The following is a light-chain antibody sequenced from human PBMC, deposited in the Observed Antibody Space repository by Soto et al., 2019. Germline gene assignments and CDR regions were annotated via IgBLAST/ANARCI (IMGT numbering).Light chain of an antibody. J-gene: IGKJ4*01. CDR2: DVS. Sequence: DIVLTQSPATLSLSPGERATLSCRASQSVSSYLGWYQQKPGQAPRLLMYDVSNRATGVPARFSGSGSETDFNLTISSLEPEDFAVYYCQQRSDWPPTFGGGTKVEIK. CDR3: QQRSDWPPT. CDR1: QSVSSY. V-gene: IGKV3-11*01.